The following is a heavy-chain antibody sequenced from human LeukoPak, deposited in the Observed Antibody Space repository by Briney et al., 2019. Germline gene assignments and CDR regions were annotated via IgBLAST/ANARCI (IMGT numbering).Heavy chain of an antibody. CDR3: ARISSSWYYFDY. J-gene: IGHJ4*02. CDR1: GGSISSGGYS. D-gene: IGHD6-13*01. V-gene: IGHV4-30-2*01. CDR2: IYHSGST. Sequence: SETLSLTCAVSGGSISSGGYSWSWIRQPPGKGLEWIGYIYHSGSTYYNPSLKSRVTISVDRSKNQFSLKLSSVTAADTAVYYCARISSSWYYFDYWGQGTLVTVSS.